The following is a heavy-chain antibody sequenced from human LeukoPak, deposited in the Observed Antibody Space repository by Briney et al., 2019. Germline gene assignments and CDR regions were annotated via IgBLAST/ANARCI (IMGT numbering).Heavy chain of an antibody. J-gene: IGHJ4*02. CDR2: IYPGDSDT. CDR1: GYSITSYW. D-gene: IGHD3-9*01. Sequence: GESLKISCKGSGYSITSYWIGWVRQMPGKGLEWMGIIYPGDSDTRYSPSFQGQVTISADKSISTAYLQWSSLKASDTAMYYCARGGVYDILTGPTRFDYWGQGTLVTVSS. V-gene: IGHV5-51*01. CDR3: ARGGVYDILTGPTRFDY.